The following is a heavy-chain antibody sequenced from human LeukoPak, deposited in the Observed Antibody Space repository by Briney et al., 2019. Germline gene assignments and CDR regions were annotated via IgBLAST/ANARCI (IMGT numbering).Heavy chain of an antibody. CDR1: GGSISSHY. D-gene: IGHD1-7*01. CDR3: ARQSLVGQELRPARYYYYYYTDV. CDR2: IYYSGST. Sequence: SETLSLICTVSGGSISSHYWSWIRQPPGKGLEWIGYIYYSGSTNYNPSLKSRVTISVDTSKNQFSLKLSSVTAADTAVYYCARQSLVGQELRPARYYYYYYTDVWGKGTTVTVSS. V-gene: IGHV4-59*11. J-gene: IGHJ6*03.